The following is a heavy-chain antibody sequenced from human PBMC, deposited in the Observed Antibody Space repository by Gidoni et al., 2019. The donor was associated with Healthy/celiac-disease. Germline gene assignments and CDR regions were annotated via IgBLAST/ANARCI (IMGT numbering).Heavy chain of an antibody. V-gene: IGHV3-23*01. CDR3: AKCSTSCLSNWFDP. Sequence: EVQLLESGGGLVQPGGSLRLPCAAYGFTFRSYAMSWVRQAPGKGLEWVSAISGSGGSTYYADSVKGRFTISRDNSKTTLYLQMHSLRAEDTAVYYCAKCSTSCLSNWFDPWGQGTLVTVSS. CDR2: ISGSGGST. D-gene: IGHD2-2*01. J-gene: IGHJ5*02. CDR1: GFTFRSYA.